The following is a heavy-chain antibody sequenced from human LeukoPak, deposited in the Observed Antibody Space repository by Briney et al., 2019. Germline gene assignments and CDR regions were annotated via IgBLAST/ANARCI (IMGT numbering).Heavy chain of an antibody. D-gene: IGHD5-12*01. CDR2: IWYDGSHK. CDR3: ARGKGQDSGYDYFLDY. V-gene: IGHV3-33*08. J-gene: IGHJ4*02. CDR1: SVSIINDY. Sequence: LSLTCTVTSVSIINDYWSWVRQAPGKGLEWVADIWYDGSHKYYADSVKGRFTISRDNSKNTLYLQMNSLRADDSAVYYCARGKGQDSGYDYFLDYWGQGTLVTVSS.